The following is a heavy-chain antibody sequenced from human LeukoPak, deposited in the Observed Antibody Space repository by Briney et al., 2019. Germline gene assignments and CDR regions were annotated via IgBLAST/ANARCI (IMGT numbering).Heavy chain of an antibody. Sequence: GGSLRLSCAASGFTFSSYAMSWVRQAPGKGLEWVSAISGSGGSTYYADSVKGRFTISRDNSKNTLYLQMNSLRAEDTAVYYCAKAPLTVRYSGSYSPHYYYMDVWGKGTTVTVSS. CDR3: AKAPLTVRYSGSYSPHYYYMDV. V-gene: IGHV3-23*01. CDR1: GFTFSSYA. D-gene: IGHD1-26*01. CDR2: ISGSGGST. J-gene: IGHJ6*03.